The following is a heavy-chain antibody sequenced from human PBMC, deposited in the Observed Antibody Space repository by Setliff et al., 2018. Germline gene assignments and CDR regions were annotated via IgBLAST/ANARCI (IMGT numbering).Heavy chain of an antibody. Sequence: GESLTISCVASGFTFSSHGMTWVRLAPGKGLEWISYISTSSSTIYNADSVKGRFTISRDNANHSLYLQMNSLRDEDTAVYYCARLALTGYDSRGYYYALDYYYYMDVWGKGTTGTSP. J-gene: IGHJ6*03. V-gene: IGHV3-48*02. CDR2: ISTSSSTI. CDR3: ARLALTGYDSRGYYYALDYYYYMDV. CDR1: GFTFSSHG. D-gene: IGHD3-22*01.